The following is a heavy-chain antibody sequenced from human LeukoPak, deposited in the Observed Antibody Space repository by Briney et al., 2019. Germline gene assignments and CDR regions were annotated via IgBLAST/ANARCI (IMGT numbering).Heavy chain of an antibody. V-gene: IGHV3-11*06. CDR2: ISSSSSYT. D-gene: IGHD4-17*01. CDR1: GFTFSDYY. J-gene: IGHJ4*02. Sequence: GGSLRLSCAASGFTFSDYYMSWIRQAPGKGLEWVSFISSSSSYTNFAGSVKGRFTISRDNAKNSLYLQMNSLRAEDTAVYYCAREGGLRLTTRFFDYWGQGTLVTVSS. CDR3: AREGGLRLTTRFFDY.